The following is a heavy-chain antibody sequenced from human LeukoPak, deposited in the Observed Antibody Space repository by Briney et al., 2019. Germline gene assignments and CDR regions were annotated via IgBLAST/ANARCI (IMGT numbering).Heavy chain of an antibody. CDR3: ARVLSGYSYGPVAFDI. Sequence: PSETLSLTCTVSGGSISSYYWSWIRQPPGKGLEWIGYIYYSGSTKYNPSLKSRLTISVDTSKNQFSLKLSSVTAADTAVYYCARVLSGYSYGPVAFDIWGQGTMVTVSS. V-gene: IGHV4-59*01. D-gene: IGHD5-18*01. CDR1: GGSISSYY. J-gene: IGHJ3*02. CDR2: IYYSGST.